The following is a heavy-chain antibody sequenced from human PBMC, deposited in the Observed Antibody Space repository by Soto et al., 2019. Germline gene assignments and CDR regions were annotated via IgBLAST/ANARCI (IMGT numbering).Heavy chain of an antibody. CDR1: GYTLTELS. D-gene: IGHD2-2*01. CDR2: FDPEDGET. CDR3: ARSQGSSTSLEIYYYYYYGMDV. J-gene: IGHJ6*02. Sequence: GASVKVSCKVSGYTLTELSMHWVRQAPGKGLEWMGGFDPEDGETIYAQKFQGRVTMTEDESTSTAYMELSSLRSEDTAVYYCARSQGSSTSLEIYYYYYYGMDVWGQGTTVTVSS. V-gene: IGHV1-24*01.